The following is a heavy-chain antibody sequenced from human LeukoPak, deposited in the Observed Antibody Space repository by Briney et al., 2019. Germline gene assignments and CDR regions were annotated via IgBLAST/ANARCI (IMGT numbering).Heavy chain of an antibody. CDR3: ARSRGSTNTHYGLLFDI. CDR2: IHYRGDT. J-gene: IGHJ4*02. CDR1: GVSISSHY. D-gene: IGHD4-17*01. Sequence: SETLSLTCNVSGVSISSHYWSWIRQPPAKGLEGIGYIHYRGDTNYYPSLKSRIAISIDSSKTQFSLRLSSVTAADTAIYYCARSRGSTNTHYGLLFDIWGLGTLVTVSS. V-gene: IGHV4-59*11.